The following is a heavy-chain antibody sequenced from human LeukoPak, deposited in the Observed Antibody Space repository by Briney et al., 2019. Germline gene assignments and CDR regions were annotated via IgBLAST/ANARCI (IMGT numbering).Heavy chain of an antibody. CDR1: GFTFSSYA. D-gene: IGHD3-9*01. Sequence: GGSLRLSCAASGFTFSSYAMSWVRQAPGKGLEWVSAISGSGGSTYYADSVKGRFTISRDNSKNTLYLQMNSLRAEDTAVYYCAKVHGYDILTGSYYFDYWGQGTLVTVSS. CDR3: AKVHGYDILTGSYYFDY. V-gene: IGHV3-23*01. J-gene: IGHJ4*02. CDR2: ISGSGGST.